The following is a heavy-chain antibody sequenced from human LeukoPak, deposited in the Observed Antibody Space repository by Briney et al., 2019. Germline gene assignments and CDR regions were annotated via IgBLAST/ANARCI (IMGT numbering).Heavy chain of an antibody. CDR2: LYHGGST. Sequence: PGGSLRLSCAASGFTVSTNYMSWVRQAPGKGLEWVSVLYHGGSTYYADSVMGRFTISRDNSKNTLYLQMSSLRAEDTAVYYCVKGGGFEGDAAFDIWGQGTMVTVSS. J-gene: IGHJ3*02. CDR1: GFTVSTNY. V-gene: IGHV3-53*05. CDR3: VKGGGFEGDAAFDI. D-gene: IGHD3-16*01.